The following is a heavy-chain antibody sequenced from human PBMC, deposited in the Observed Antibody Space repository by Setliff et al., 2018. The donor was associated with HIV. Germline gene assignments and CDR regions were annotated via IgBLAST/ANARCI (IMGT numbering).Heavy chain of an antibody. J-gene: IGHJ4*02. CDR3: TRLRANYYDSSGYYYFDS. CDR2: IRSKAYAGTT. Sequence: LRLSCTASGFTFGDYAMSWVRQAPGKGLEWVGFIRSKAYAGTTEYAASVKDRFTISRDDSKSIAYLHMNSLKTEDTAVYYCTRLRANYYDSSGYYYFDSWGQVTLVTVSS. CDR1: GFTFGDYA. D-gene: IGHD3-22*01. V-gene: IGHV3-49*04.